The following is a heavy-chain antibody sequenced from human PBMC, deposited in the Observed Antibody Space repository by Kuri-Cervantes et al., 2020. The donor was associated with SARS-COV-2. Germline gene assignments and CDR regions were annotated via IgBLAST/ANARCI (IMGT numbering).Heavy chain of an antibody. CDR1: GYTFSSYA. J-gene: IGHJ4*02. V-gene: IGHV1-18*01. CDR2: ISAYNGNT. CDR3: SRVGYDSSCLVDY. Sequence: AAVQVSCKASGYTFSSYAISWVRQASGQGLEWRGWISAYNGNTNYAQKLQSRVSMTTDTSTSTAYMELRSLSSDDTAVYYWSRVGYDSSCLVDYWGQGTLVTVSS. D-gene: IGHD3-22*01.